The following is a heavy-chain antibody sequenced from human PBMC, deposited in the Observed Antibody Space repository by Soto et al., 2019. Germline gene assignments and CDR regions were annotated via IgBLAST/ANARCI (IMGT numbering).Heavy chain of an antibody. D-gene: IGHD1-1*01. Sequence: PSETLSLTCTVSGGSISTTTSFWDWMRQPPGKGLEWIGSIYYIGNTYYNPSLKSRVTISIDTSENQFSLRLNSVTAADTAVYFCARRGSAVSVATGFDPWGQGTPVTVS. J-gene: IGHJ5*02. CDR2: IYYIGNT. CDR3: ARRGSAVSVATGFDP. V-gene: IGHV4-39*01. CDR1: GGSISTTTSF.